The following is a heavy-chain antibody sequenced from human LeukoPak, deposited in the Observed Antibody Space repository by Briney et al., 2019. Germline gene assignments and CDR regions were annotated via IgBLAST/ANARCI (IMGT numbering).Heavy chain of an antibody. CDR2: ISGSGGST. D-gene: IGHD5-12*01. J-gene: IGHJ4*02. Sequence: PGGSLRLSCAASGFSVSNYYMSWVRQAPGKGLEWVSAISGSGGSTYYADSVKGRFTISRDNSKNTLYLQMNSLRAEDTAVYYCAKVKGSRYSGYDWPDYWGQGTLVTVSS. CDR3: AKVKGSRYSGYDWPDY. V-gene: IGHV3-23*01. CDR1: GFSVSNYY.